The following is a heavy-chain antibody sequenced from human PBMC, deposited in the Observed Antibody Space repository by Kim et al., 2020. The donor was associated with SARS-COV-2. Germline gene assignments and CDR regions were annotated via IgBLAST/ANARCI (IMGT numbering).Heavy chain of an antibody. Sequence: SVKVSCKASGGTFSSYAISWVRQAPGQGLEWMGRIIPILGIANYAQKFQGRVTITADKSTSTAYMELSSLRSEDTAVYYCARDNVGGVIEYYYYGMDVWGQGTTVTVSS. CDR1: GGTFSSYA. CDR3: ARDNVGGVIEYYYYGMDV. D-gene: IGHD3-16*02. V-gene: IGHV1-69*04. J-gene: IGHJ6*02. CDR2: IIPILGIA.